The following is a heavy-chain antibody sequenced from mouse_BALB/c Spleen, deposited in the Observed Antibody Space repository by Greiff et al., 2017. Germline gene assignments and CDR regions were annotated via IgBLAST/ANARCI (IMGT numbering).Heavy chain of an antibody. D-gene: IGHD2-2*01. CDR1: GYTFTSYY. CDR2: IYPGNVNT. J-gene: IGHJ4*01. CDR3: ARWVYGSYYYAMDY. Sequence: VQLQQSGPELVKPGASVRISCKASGYTFTSYYIHWVKQRPGQGLEWIGWIYPGNVNTKYNEKFKGKATLTADKSSSTAYMQLSSLTSEDSAVYFCARWVYGSYYYAMDYWGQGTSVTVSS. V-gene: IGHV1S56*01.